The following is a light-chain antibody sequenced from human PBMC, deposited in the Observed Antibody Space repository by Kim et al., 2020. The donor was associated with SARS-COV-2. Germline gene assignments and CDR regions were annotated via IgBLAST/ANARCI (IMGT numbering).Light chain of an antibody. V-gene: IGLV1-40*01. CDR1: SSNIGAGYD. J-gene: IGLJ2*01. Sequence: VTISCTGSSSNIGAGYDVHWYQQLPGTAPKLLIYGNTNRPSGVPDRFSGSKSGTSASLAITGLQAEDEADYYCQSYDSSLSGSVVFGGGTQLTVL. CDR3: QSYDSSLSGSVV. CDR2: GNT.